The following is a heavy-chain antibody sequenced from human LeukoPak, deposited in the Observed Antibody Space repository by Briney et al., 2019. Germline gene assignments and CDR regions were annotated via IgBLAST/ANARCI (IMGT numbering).Heavy chain of an antibody. V-gene: IGHV3-49*04. D-gene: IGHD3-3*01. CDR1: GFTFGDYA. CDR2: IRSKAYGGAT. Sequence: PGGSLSLSRTASGFTFGDYAMSWVRQAPGKGLEWVGFIRSKAYGGATEYAASVKGRFTISRDDSKSIASLKMNSLKTEDTAVYYCTRPQSSITIFGVVIAYNWFDPWGQGTLVTVSS. J-gene: IGHJ5*02. CDR3: TRPQSSITIFGVVIAYNWFDP.